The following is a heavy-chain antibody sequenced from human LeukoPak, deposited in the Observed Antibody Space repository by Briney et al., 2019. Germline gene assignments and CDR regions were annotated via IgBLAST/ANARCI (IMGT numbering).Heavy chain of an antibody. V-gene: IGHV3-21*01. Sequence: KTGGSLRLSCVASGFSFSLYSMNWVRQAPGKGLEWVSTISGDSSGNYIDYADSVKGRFTIPRDNAKNPVFLQRNGLRDDDTAVYYCTREGGVGSWGQGPLVSVSS. CDR3: TREGGVGS. D-gene: IGHD3-16*01. CDR1: GFSFSLYS. J-gene: IGHJ5*01. CDR2: ISGDSSGNYI.